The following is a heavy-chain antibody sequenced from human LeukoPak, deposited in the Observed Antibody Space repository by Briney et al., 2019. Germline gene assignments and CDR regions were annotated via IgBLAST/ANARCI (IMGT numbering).Heavy chain of an antibody. V-gene: IGHV4-34*01. CDR2: INKSEST. D-gene: IGHD3-22*01. Sequence: SETLSLTCAVYGGSFSDYYWSWVRQSPGKGVEWIGEINKSESTNYNPALTSGGTISVDTSKNQSSLKLNSVTAADTAVYYCARRWGSSGYYARIVDFWGQGTLVTVSS. CDR1: GGSFSDYY. J-gene: IGHJ4*02. CDR3: ARRWGSSGYYARIVDF.